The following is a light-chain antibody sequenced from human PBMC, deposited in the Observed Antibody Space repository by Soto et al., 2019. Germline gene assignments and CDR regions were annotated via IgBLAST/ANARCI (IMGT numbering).Light chain of an antibody. V-gene: IGKV1-39*01. J-gene: IGKJ4*01. Sequence: DIQMTQSPSSLSASVGDRVTITCRASQSISSYLNWYQQKPGKAPKLLIYAASSLQSGVPSRFSDSGSWTDFTITISSLQPEDFATYYCQQSYSTPPLTFGGATKVEIK. CDR2: AAS. CDR3: QQSYSTPPLT. CDR1: QSISSY.